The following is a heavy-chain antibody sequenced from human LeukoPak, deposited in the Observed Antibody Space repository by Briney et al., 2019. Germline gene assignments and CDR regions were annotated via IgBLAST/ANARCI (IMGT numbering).Heavy chain of an antibody. Sequence: PGGSLRLSCVVSDFIFSSYAMSWVRQAPGKGLEWVAVIWYDGSNKYYADSVKGRFTISRDNSKNTLYLQMNSLRAEDTAVYYCARGLGIIDYWGQGTLVTVSS. CDR2: IWYDGSNK. V-gene: IGHV3-33*08. D-gene: IGHD7-27*01. J-gene: IGHJ4*02. CDR3: ARGLGIIDY. CDR1: DFIFSSYA.